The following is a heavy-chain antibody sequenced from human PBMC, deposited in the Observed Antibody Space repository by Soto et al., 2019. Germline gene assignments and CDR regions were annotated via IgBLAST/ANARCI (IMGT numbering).Heavy chain of an antibody. CDR1: GYTLTELS. V-gene: IGHV1-24*01. Sequence: ASVKVSCKVSGYTLTELSMHWVRQAPGKGLEWMGGFDPEDGETIYAQKFQGRVTMTEDTSTDTAYMELSSLRSEDTAVYYCATGVVVAATPVCWFDPWGQGTLVTVSS. CDR2: FDPEDGET. D-gene: IGHD2-15*01. J-gene: IGHJ5*02. CDR3: ATGVVVAATPVCWFDP.